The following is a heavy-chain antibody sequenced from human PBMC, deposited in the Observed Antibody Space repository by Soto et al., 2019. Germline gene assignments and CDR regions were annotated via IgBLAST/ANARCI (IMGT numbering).Heavy chain of an antibody. CDR2: IWVDGSKT. V-gene: IGHV3-33*01. Sequence: QAQLVESGGGVVQPGESLRLSCAASGFTLRSYGVHWVRQAPGKGLECVAVIWVDGSKTYYGDSVRGRFIASRDNAKNTVYLQMNSLTAEDTAVYYCVRDSVSLFSCGGDCNSLDAWGRGSMVSVSS. J-gene: IGHJ5*02. CDR3: VRDSVSLFSCGGDCNSLDA. D-gene: IGHD2-21*02. CDR1: GFTLRSYG.